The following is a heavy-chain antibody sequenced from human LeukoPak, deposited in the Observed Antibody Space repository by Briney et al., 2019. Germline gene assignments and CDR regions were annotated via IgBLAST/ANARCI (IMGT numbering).Heavy chain of an antibody. CDR1: GFTFSSYS. CDR2: ISSSSSTI. V-gene: IGHV3-48*04. J-gene: IGHJ4*02. Sequence: PGGSLRLSCAASGFTFSSYSMNWVRQAPGKGLEWVSYISSSSSTIYYADSVQGRFTISRDNAKNSLYLQMSSLRAEDTAVYYCARNDNNFDYWGQGTLVTVSS. D-gene: IGHD3-22*01. CDR3: ARNDNNFDY.